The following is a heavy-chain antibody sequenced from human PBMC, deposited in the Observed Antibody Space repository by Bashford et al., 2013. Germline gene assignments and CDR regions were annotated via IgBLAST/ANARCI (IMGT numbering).Heavy chain of an antibody. CDR3: AKDPQQWLVRGYYFDY. D-gene: IGHD6-19*01. V-gene: IGHV3-23*01. J-gene: IGHJ4*02. CDR1: GFNVDSNY. Sequence: GGSLRLSCAASGFNVDSNYMMWVRQPPGKGLEWVAAISGSGGSTYYADSVKGRFTISRDNSKNTLYLQMNSLRAEDTAVYYCAKDPQQWLVRGYYFDYWGQGTLVTVSS. CDR2: ISGSGGST.